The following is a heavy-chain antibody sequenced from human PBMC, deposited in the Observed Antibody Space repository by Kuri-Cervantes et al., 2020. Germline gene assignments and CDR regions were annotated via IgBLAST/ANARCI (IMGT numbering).Heavy chain of an antibody. J-gene: IGHJ6*02. Sequence: ASVKVSCKASGYTFTGYYMHWVRQAPGQGPEWMGWINPNSGGTNYAQKFQGRVTMTRDTSISTAYMELSRLRSDDTAVYYRARGGENWNVGYYYYGMDVWGQGTTVTVSS. V-gene: IGHV1-2*02. CDR1: GYTFTGYY. CDR3: ARGGENWNVGYYYYGMDV. CDR2: INPNSGGT. D-gene: IGHD1-1*01.